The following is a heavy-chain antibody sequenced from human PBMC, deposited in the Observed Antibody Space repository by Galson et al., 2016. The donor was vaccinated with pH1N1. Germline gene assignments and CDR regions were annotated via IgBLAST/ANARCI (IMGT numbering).Heavy chain of an antibody. D-gene: IGHD4-23*01. Sequence: SLRLSCAASGFTFSSYFMTWVRQAPGKGLEWVSTISGSGISTYYADSVKGRFTISRDSSKNTLYLQMNSLRAEDTAIYYCAKDRGTVVTPYDNWGQGTLVTVSS. CDR3: AKDRGTVVTPYDN. J-gene: IGHJ4*02. CDR1: GFTFSSYF. V-gene: IGHV3-23*01. CDR2: ISGSGIST.